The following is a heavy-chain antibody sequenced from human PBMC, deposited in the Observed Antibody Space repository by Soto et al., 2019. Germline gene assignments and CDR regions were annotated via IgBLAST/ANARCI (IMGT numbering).Heavy chain of an antibody. V-gene: IGHV1-2*02. J-gene: IGHJ4*02. Sequence: GASVKVSCKASGYTFTGYYVHWVRQAPGQGLEWMGWINPKSGGTKYAQKFQGRVTMTRDTSISTAYMELSSLRSDDTAVYYCATPVGPDSGGYYYFDYWGQGTLVTVSS. D-gene: IGHD3-22*01. CDR2: INPKSGGT. CDR3: ATPVGPDSGGYYYFDY. CDR1: GYTFTGYY.